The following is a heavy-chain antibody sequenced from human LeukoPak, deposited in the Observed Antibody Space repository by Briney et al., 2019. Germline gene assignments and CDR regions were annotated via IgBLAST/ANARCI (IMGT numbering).Heavy chain of an antibody. D-gene: IGHD1-26*01. J-gene: IGHJ4*02. CDR1: GFTFSNFL. CDR3: AKKGATTGDFDY. V-gene: IGHV3-23*01. Sequence: GGSLRLSCAASGFTFSNFLMTWVRQAPGKGPEWVSAISGSGGDTYYADSVKGRFTISRDNSKNMLYLQMNSLRAEDTAVYYCAKKGATTGDFDYWGQGTLVTVSS. CDR2: ISGSGGDT.